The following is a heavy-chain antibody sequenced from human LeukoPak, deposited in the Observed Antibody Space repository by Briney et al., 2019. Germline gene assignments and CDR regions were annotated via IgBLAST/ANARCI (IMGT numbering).Heavy chain of an antibody. V-gene: IGHV4-34*01. CDR1: GGSFSGYY. J-gene: IGHJ4*02. D-gene: IGHD2-2*01. CDR3: ARVPPATQYCSSTSCLSFNDY. CDR2: INHSGST. Sequence: SETLSLTCAVYGGSFSGYYWSWIRQPPGKGLEWIGEINHSGSTNYNPSLKSRVTISVDTSKNQFSLKLSSVTAADTAVYYCARVPPATQYCSSTSCLSFNDYWGQGTLVTVSS.